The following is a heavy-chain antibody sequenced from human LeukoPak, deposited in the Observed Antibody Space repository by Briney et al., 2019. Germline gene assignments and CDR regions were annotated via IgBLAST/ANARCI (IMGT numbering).Heavy chain of an antibody. V-gene: IGHV1-2*02. D-gene: IGHD6-19*01. CDR3: ARASSNGWYDY. CDR1: GYTFTVYY. Sequence: ASVKVSCKASGYTFTVYYMHWVRQAPGQGLQWIGWIGPNSGGTDYAQNFQGRVTMTRDTPISTAYMELSRLTSDDTAVYYCARASSNGWYDYWGQGTLVTVSS. CDR2: IGPNSGGT. J-gene: IGHJ4*02.